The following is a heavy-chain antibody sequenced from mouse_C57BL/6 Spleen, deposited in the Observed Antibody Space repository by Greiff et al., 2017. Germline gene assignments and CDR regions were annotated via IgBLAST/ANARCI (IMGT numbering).Heavy chain of an antibody. Sequence: EVQLVESGGGLVKPGGSLKLSCAASGFTFSDYGMHWVRQAPEKGLEWVAYISSGSSTIYYADTVKGRFTISRDNAKNTLFLQMTSLRSEDTAMYYCARSITTVVVSPYYFDYWVQGTTLTVSS. CDR3: ARSITTVVVSPYYFDY. CDR2: ISSGSSTI. J-gene: IGHJ2*01. D-gene: IGHD1-1*01. V-gene: IGHV5-17*01. CDR1: GFTFSDYG.